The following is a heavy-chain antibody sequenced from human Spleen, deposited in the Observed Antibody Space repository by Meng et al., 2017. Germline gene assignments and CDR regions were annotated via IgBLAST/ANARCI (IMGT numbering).Heavy chain of an antibody. J-gene: IGHJ4*02. CDR3: ARGTPGRSYSDY. V-gene: IGHV1-18*01. CDR2: FVNNADT. Sequence: QDQLQQSGAEVKQPATPVWVSCQASDYTSANYGIRWFRQAPGQGLEWMGWFVNNADTYPAQKFQGRVTMTRDTHTSTDFMERRSLRFDDTAVYYCARGTPGRSYSDYWGQGTLVTVSS. CDR1: DYTSANYG. D-gene: IGHD3-10*01.